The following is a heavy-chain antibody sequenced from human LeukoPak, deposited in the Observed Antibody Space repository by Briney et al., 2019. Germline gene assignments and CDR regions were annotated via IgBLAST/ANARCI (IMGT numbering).Heavy chain of an antibody. V-gene: IGHV4-39*07. J-gene: IGHJ4*02. Sequence: SETLSLTCLVSGGSISSTSYYWGWIRQPPGKGLEWIGSIYYSGSTYYNPSLKSRVTISVDTSKNQFSLKLSSVTAADTAVYYCASISRVIDYWGQGTLVTVSS. CDR3: ASISRVIDY. CDR1: GGSISSTSYY. CDR2: IYYSGST. D-gene: IGHD1-14*01.